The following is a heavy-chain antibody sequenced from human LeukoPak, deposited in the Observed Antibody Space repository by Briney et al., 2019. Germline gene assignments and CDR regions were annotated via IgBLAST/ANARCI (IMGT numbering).Heavy chain of an antibody. D-gene: IGHD2-15*01. V-gene: IGHV3-23*01. CDR3: AKDYCRDGNCPFPFLDS. CDR2: ITGTGGK. CDR1: GLTLTNHG. Sequence: GGSLRLSCAVSGLTLTNHGVSWVRQAPGKGLEWVSIITGTGGKYYGDSVKGRFVLSRDNSKSTVYMQMSSLRAEDTATYYCAKDYCRDGNCPFPFLDSWGQGTQVTVSS. J-gene: IGHJ4*02.